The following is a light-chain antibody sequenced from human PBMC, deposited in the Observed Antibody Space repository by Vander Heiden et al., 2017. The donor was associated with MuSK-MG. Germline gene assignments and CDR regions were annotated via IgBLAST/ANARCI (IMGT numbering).Light chain of an antibody. CDR3: QQRSDCPPLT. J-gene: IGKJ4*01. CDR1: QDSGTF. Sequence: VLTQSPAILSVSPGERATPTCRASQDSGTFLARYQNTRGHPPRLLIYDPSKRAAGTPSRFSGSGSGTDFTLTISSVEPEDFAVYYCQQRSDCPPLTFGGGTKLDI. CDR2: DPS. V-gene: IGKV3-11*01.